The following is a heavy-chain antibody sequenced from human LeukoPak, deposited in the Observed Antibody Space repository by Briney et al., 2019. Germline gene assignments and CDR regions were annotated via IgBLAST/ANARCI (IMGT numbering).Heavy chain of an antibody. CDR1: GYTFTSYG. CDR3: ARVDIVATTSGEYYYYGMDV. CDR2: ISAYNGNT. V-gene: IGHV1-18*01. J-gene: IGHJ6*02. D-gene: IGHD5-12*01. Sequence: ASVKVSCKASGYTFTSYGISWVRPAPGQGLEGMGRISAYNGNTNYAQKLQGRVTMTTDTPTSTHYMQMRRLRSDDTAVYYCARVDIVATTSGEYYYYGMDVWGQGTTVTVSS.